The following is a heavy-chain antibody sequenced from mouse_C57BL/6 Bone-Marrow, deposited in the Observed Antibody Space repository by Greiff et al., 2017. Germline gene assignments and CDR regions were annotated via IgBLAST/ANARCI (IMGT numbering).Heavy chain of an antibody. D-gene: IGHD1-1*01. CDR2: IHPNSGST. V-gene: IGHV1-64*01. J-gene: IGHJ2*01. CDR3: ARFSFSYGSYFDY. Sequence: QVQLQQPGAELVKPGASVKLSCKASGYTFTSYWMHWVKQRPGQGLEWIGMIHPNSGSTNYNEKFKSKATLTVDKSSSTAYMQLSSLTSEDSAVYYCARFSFSYGSYFDYWGQGTTLTVAA. CDR1: GYTFTSYW.